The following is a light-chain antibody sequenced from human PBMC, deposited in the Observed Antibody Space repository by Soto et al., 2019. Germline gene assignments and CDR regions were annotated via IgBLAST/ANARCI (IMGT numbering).Light chain of an antibody. CDR3: MQGTHWPRT. J-gene: IGKJ1*01. Sequence: DVVMTQSPLSLPVTLGQPASISCRSSQSLVHSDGNTYLNWFQQRPGHSPRRLIYEVSNRDSGVPDRFSGSGSGPDFTLIISRVEAEDVGIYYCMQGTHWPRTFGLGTKVEI. CDR1: QSLVHSDGNTY. CDR2: EVS. V-gene: IGKV2-30*02.